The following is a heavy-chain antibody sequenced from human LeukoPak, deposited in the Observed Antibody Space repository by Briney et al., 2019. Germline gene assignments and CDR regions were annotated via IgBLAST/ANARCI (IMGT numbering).Heavy chain of an antibody. Sequence: HPGGSLRLSCAASGFTVSSSYVSWVRQAPGKGLEWVAVISYDGSNKYYADSVKGRFTISRDNSKNTLFLQMNSLRTEDTAVYYCARDLDSSSWYILWFDPWGQGTLVTVSS. CDR3: ARDLDSSSWYILWFDP. J-gene: IGHJ5*02. V-gene: IGHV3-30-3*01. D-gene: IGHD6-13*01. CDR2: ISYDGSNK. CDR1: GFTVSSSY.